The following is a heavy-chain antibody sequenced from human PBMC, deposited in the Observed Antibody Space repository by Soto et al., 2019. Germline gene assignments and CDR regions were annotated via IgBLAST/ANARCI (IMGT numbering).Heavy chain of an antibody. V-gene: IGHV4-61*01. D-gene: IGHD2-15*01. CDR2: IYYSGST. Sequence: PSETLSLTCTVSGGSVSSGSYYWSWIRQPPGKGLEWIGYIYYSGSTNYNPSLKSRVTISVDTSKNQFSLKLSSVTAADTAVYYCASFVVSCCSYMVPDDAFDIWGQGTMVTVSS. CDR3: ASFVVSCCSYMVPDDAFDI. CDR1: GGSVSSGSYY. J-gene: IGHJ3*02.